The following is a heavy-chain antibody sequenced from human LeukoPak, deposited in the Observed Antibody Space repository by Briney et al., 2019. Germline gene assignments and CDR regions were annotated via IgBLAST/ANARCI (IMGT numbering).Heavy chain of an antibody. J-gene: IGHJ4*02. Sequence: GGSLRLSCAASGFTFSSYSMNSVRQAPGKGLEWVSSISSSSSYIYYADSVKGRFTISRDNAKNSLYLQMNSLRAEDTAVYYCARDGYFEWSSGILTGYSYYFDYWGQGTLVTVSS. D-gene: IGHD3-9*01. CDR3: ARDGYFEWSSGILTGYSYYFDY. CDR1: GFTFSSYS. CDR2: ISSSSSYI. V-gene: IGHV3-21*01.